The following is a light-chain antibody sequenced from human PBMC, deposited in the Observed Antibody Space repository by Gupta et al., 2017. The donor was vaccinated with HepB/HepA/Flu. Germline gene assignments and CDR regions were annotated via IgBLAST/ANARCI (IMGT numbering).Light chain of an antibody. J-gene: IGKJ4*01. CDR3: QQSYNSPLT. CDR2: AAS. CDR1: QTISNY. V-gene: IGKV1-39*01. Sequence: DIQMTQSPSSLSASVGDRVTITCRASQTISNYLIWYQQKPGKAPKLLIYAASSLQSGVPSKFSGSGSGTDFTLTISSLQPEDFATYSCQQSYNSPLTFGGGTKVEIK.